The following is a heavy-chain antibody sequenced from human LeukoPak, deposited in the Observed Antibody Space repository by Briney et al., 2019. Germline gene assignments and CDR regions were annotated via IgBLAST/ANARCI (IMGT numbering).Heavy chain of an antibody. Sequence: RSGGSLRLSCAASGFTFSNAWMSWVRQAPGKGLGWVGRIKSKTDGGTTDYAAPVKGRFTISKDDSKNTLYLQMNSLKTEDTAVYYCGGELPPFDYWGQGTLVTVSS. D-gene: IGHD3-10*01. CDR3: GGELPPFDY. CDR1: GFTFSNAW. CDR2: IKSKTDGGTT. J-gene: IGHJ4*02. V-gene: IGHV3-15*01.